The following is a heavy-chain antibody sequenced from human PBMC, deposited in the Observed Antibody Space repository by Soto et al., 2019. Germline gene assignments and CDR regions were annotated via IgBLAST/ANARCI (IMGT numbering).Heavy chain of an antibody. CDR2: ISYDGSNK. J-gene: IGHJ5*02. D-gene: IGHD2-2*01. V-gene: IGHV3-30-3*01. Sequence: PGGSLRLSCAASGFTFSSYAMHWVRQAPGKGLEWVAVISYDGSNKYYADSVKGRFTISRDNSKNTLYLQMNSLRAEDTAVYYCARELHGSRFDPWGQGTLVTVSS. CDR1: GFTFSSYA. CDR3: ARELHGSRFDP.